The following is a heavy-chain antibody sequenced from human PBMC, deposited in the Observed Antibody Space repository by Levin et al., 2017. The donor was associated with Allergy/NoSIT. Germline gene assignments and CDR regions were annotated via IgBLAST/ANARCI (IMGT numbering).Heavy chain of an antibody. V-gene: IGHV4-61*02. D-gene: IGHD7-27*01. CDR1: GASISSNSFY. J-gene: IGHJ5*02. Sequence: SSETLSLTCTVSGASISSNSFYWSWIRQPAGKALEWIGRIYTSETTNYNPSLKSRVTISVDTSKNQFSLKLNSVTAADTATYYCARGVRLGTSAWFDPWGQGTLVTVSS. CDR2: IYTSETT. CDR3: ARGVRLGTSAWFDP.